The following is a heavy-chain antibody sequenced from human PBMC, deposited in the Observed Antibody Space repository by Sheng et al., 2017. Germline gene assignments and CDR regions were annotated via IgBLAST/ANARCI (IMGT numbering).Heavy chain of an antibody. J-gene: IGHJ6*02. CDR1: GFTFSNAW. D-gene: IGHD2-2*01. CDR3: SAVVVVPAATEDYYYYGMDV. Sequence: EVQLVESGGGLVKPGGSLRLSCAASGFTFSNAWMSWVRQAPGKGLEWVGRIKSKTDGGTTDYAAPVKGRFTISRDDSKNTLYLQMNSLKTEDTAVYYCSAVVVVPAATEDYYYYGMDVWGQWTTVTVSS. CDR2: IKSKTDGGTT. V-gene: IGHV3-15*01.